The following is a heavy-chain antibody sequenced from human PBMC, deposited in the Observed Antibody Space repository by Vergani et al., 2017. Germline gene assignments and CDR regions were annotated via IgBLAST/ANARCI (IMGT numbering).Heavy chain of an antibody. CDR3: ARETDTGSSVSYNYYAMDV. J-gene: IGHJ6*02. D-gene: IGHD3-9*01. CDR1: GFIFSDHY. CDR2: MSSGDSI. V-gene: IGHV3-11*04. Sequence: QVQLVESGGGLVKPGGSLRLSCAASGFIFSDHYMSWVRQAPGKGLEWISYMSSGDSIYYADSVKRRFTVSRDNTKNTLYLQMNSLRAEDTAVYYCARETDTGSSVSYNYYAMDVWGQGTTVSVSS.